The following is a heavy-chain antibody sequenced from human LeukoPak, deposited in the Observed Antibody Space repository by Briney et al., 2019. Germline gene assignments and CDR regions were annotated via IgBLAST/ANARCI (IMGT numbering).Heavy chain of an antibody. J-gene: IGHJ1*01. CDR1: GGTFSSYA. CDR3: ARSSTSTDFQH. V-gene: IGHV1-69*04. Sequence: ASVKVSCKASGGTFSSYAISWVRQAPGQGLEWMGRIIPILGIANYAQKFQGRVTITADKSTSTAYMELSSLRSEDTAVYYCARSSTSTDFQHWGQGTLVTVSS. D-gene: IGHD6-6*01. CDR2: IIPILGIA.